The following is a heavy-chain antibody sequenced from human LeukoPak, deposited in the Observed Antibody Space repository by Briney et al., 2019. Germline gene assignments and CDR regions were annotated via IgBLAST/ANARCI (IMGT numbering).Heavy chain of an antibody. CDR3: ARDIDY. J-gene: IGHJ4*02. CDR1: GGSISSYY. V-gene: IGHV4-59*01. Sequence: SETLSLTCTVSGGSISSYYWSWIRQPPGKGLEWIGYIYYSGSTNYNPSLKSRVTISVDTSRNQFSLKLSSVTAADTAVYYCARDIDYWGQGTLVTVSS. CDR2: IYYSGST.